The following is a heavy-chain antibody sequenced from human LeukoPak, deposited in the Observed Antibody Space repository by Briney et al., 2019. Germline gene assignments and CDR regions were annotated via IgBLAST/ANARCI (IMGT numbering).Heavy chain of an antibody. CDR2: ISGSGGST. V-gene: IGHV3-23*01. Sequence: GGSLRLSCAASGFTFSSYTMSWARQAPGKGLEWVSAISGSGGSTYYADSVKGRFTISRDNSKNTLYLQMNSLRAEDTAVYYCAKGINSGSYWDYFDYWGQGTLVTVSS. J-gene: IGHJ4*02. D-gene: IGHD1-26*01. CDR3: AKGINSGSYWDYFDY. CDR1: GFTFSSYT.